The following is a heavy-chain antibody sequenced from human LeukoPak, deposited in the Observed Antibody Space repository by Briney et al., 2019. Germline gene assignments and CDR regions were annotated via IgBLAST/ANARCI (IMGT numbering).Heavy chain of an antibody. D-gene: IGHD6-25*01. J-gene: IGHJ4*02. Sequence: SETLSLTCTVSGGSISSSIYFWGWIRQPPGEGLEWIASVYSSGSTYYNPSLKSRLTISVDTSKNQFSLKLSSVTAADTAVYYCARASGRRGHYFDSWGQGTLVTVSS. CDR1: GGSISSSIYF. CDR2: VYSSGST. CDR3: ARASGRRGHYFDS. V-gene: IGHV4-39*01.